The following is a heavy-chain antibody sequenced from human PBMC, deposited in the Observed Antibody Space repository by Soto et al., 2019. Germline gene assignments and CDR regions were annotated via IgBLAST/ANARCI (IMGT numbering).Heavy chain of an antibody. CDR1: GFTFSSYA. D-gene: IGHD1-26*01. J-gene: IGHJ6*02. CDR3: ARDEWELPRMMDV. V-gene: IGHV3-30-3*01. CDR2: ISYDGSNK. Sequence: PGGSLRLSCAASGFTFSSYAMHWVRQAPGKGLEWVAVISYDGSNKYYADSVKGRFTISRDNSKNTLYLQMNSLRAEDTAVYYCARDEWELPRMMDVWGRGTTVTVSS.